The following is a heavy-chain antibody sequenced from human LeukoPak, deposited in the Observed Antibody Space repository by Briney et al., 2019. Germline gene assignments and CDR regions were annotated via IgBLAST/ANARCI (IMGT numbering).Heavy chain of an antibody. Sequence: PGRSLRLSCAASGFTFSSYAMHWVRQAPGKGLEWVAVISYDGSNKYYADSVKGRFTISRDNAENSLHLQMNSLRAEDTAVYYCARDFNYYDSSVNYFDYWGQGTLVTVSS. CDR3: ARDFNYYDSSVNYFDY. CDR1: GFTFSSYA. V-gene: IGHV3-30*04. CDR2: ISYDGSNK. D-gene: IGHD3-22*01. J-gene: IGHJ4*02.